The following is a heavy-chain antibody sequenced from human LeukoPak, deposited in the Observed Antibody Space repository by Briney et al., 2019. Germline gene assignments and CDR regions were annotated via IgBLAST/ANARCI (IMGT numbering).Heavy chain of an antibody. CDR3: APGDYYDSSGSIDP. D-gene: IGHD3-22*01. V-gene: IGHV3-9*01. CDR2: ISWNSGSI. J-gene: IGHJ5*02. CDR1: GFTFDDYA. Sequence: GESLRLSCAASGFTFDDYAMHWVRQAPGKGLEWVSGISWNSGSIGYADSVKGRFTISRDNAKNSLYLQMNSLRAEDTALYYCAPGDYYDSSGSIDPWGQGTLVTVSS.